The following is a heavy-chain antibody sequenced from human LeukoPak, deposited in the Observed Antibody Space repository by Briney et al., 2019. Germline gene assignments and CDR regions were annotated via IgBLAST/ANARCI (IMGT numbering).Heavy chain of an antibody. J-gene: IGHJ4*02. D-gene: IGHD2-2*01. CDR2: ISSRSYT. CDR3: AKNIRDQLLCGFNY. CDR1: GFSFSVYS. V-gene: IGHV3-69-1*01. Sequence: PGGSLRLSCAASGFSFSVYSMNWVRQAPGKGLEWVSSISSRSYTDYADSVRGRFTISRDNAKNSLFLQMNSLRAEDTAVYYCAKNIRDQLLCGFNYWGQGIVVTVSS.